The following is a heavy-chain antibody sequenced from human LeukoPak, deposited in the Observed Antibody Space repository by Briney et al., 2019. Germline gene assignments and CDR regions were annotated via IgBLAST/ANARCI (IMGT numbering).Heavy chain of an antibody. CDR1: GFTFSSYW. CDR2: INSDGSST. V-gene: IGHV3-74*01. J-gene: IGHJ4*02. CDR3: ARRAVRGVAGYFDY. D-gene: IGHD3-10*01. Sequence: GGSLRLSCAASGFTFSSYWMHWVRQAPGRGLVWVSRINSDGSSTSYADSVKGRFTISRDNAKNTLYLQMNSLRAEDTAVYYCARRAVRGVAGYFDYWGQGTLVTVSS.